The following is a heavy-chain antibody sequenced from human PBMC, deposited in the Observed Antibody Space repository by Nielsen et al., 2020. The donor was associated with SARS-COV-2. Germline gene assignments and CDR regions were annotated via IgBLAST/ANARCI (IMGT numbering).Heavy chain of an antibody. J-gene: IGHJ6*02. CDR3: ARAFGYGMDV. V-gene: IGHV3-11*05. D-gene: IGHD3-10*01. Sequence: GGSLRLSCVASGFTLSHYYMRWIRQAPGKGLEWVSDISNDGNSTRNADSVKGRFTISRDNAKNSLYLQMNSLRAEDAAVYYCARAFGYGMDVWGQGTTVTVSS. CDR2: ISNDGNST. CDR1: GFTLSHYY.